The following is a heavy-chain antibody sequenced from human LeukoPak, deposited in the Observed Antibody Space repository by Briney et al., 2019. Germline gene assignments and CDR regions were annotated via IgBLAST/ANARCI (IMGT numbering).Heavy chain of an antibody. Sequence: SVKVSCKASGGTFSSYGISWVRQAPGQGLEWMEGIIPIFGTPNYAQKFQGRVTITADEPTSTAYMELSSLRSEDTAVYYCARGSGTITMVRGVFYGMDVWGQGTTVTVSS. CDR2: IIPIFGTP. V-gene: IGHV1-69*13. D-gene: IGHD3-10*01. J-gene: IGHJ6*02. CDR1: GGTFSSYG. CDR3: ARGSGTITMVRGVFYGMDV.